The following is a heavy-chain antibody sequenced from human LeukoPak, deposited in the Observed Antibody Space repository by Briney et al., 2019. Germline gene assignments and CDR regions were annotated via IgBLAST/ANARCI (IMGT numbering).Heavy chain of an antibody. CDR2: ISSNGGTT. CDR3: ASYSSSWYDAFDI. V-gene: IGHV3-64*01. Sequence: PGGSLRLSCAASGFIFSNYMLWVRRAPGKGLEYVSAISSNGGTTYYANSVKGRFTISRDNSKNTLYLQMGSLRAENMAVYYCASYSSSWYDAFDIWGQGTMVTVSS. D-gene: IGHD6-13*01. J-gene: IGHJ3*02. CDR1: GFIFSNY.